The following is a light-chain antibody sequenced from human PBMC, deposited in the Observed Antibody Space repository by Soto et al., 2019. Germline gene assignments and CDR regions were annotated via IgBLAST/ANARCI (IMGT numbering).Light chain of an antibody. V-gene: IGKV3-11*01. Sequence: EIVLTQSPATLSLSPGQRATLSCRASQRINDFLAWYQQKPGQAPRLLIYAASNRVTGIPARFSGSGSETDFTLTISSLEAEDSAVYYCQKRSNWPPNPFGQGTKLEIK. CDR3: QKRSNWPPNP. CDR1: QRINDF. CDR2: AAS. J-gene: IGKJ2*01.